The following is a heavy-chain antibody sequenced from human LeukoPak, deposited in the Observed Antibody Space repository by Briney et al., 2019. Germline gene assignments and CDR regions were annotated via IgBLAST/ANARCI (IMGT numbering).Heavy chain of an antibody. J-gene: IGHJ3*02. CDR3: ARDLFGDYAFDI. D-gene: IGHD4-17*01. Sequence: PGGSLRLSCAASGFTFSSYAMHWVRRAPGKGLEWVSSISSSSNYIYYADSVKGRFTISRDSAKNSLYLQMNSLRAEDTAVYYCARDLFGDYAFDIWGQGTMVTVSS. CDR1: GFTFSSYA. CDR2: ISSSSNYI. V-gene: IGHV3-21*01.